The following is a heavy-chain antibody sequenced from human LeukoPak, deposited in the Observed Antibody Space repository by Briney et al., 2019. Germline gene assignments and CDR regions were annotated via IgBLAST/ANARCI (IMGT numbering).Heavy chain of an antibody. CDR1: GYTFTSYA. Sequence: AASVKVSCKASGYTFTSYAMHWVRQAPGQRLEWMGWISAGNGNTKYSQKFQGRVTITRDTSASTAYMELSSLRSEDTAVYYCARYFDWYGIDYWGQGTLVTVSS. J-gene: IGHJ4*02. D-gene: IGHD3-9*01. CDR2: ISAGNGNT. V-gene: IGHV1-3*01. CDR3: ARYFDWYGIDY.